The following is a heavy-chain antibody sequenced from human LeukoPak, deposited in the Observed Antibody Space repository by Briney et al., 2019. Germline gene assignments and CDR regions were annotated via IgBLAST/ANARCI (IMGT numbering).Heavy chain of an antibody. D-gene: IGHD1-26*01. Sequence: GGSLRLSCAASGFTFSSYSMNWVRQAPGKGLEWVSSISSSSSYIYYADSVKGRFTISRDNAKNTLYLQMNSLRAEDTAVYYCARGEWEPLWYFDYWGQGTLVTVSS. CDR3: ARGEWEPLWYFDY. CDR1: GFTFSSYS. V-gene: IGHV3-21*01. CDR2: ISSSSSYI. J-gene: IGHJ4*02.